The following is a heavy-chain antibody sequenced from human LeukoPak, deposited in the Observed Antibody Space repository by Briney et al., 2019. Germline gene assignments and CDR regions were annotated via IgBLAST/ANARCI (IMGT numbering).Heavy chain of an antibody. J-gene: IGHJ4*02. CDR1: GYTFTGYY. CDR2: INPNSGGT. V-gene: IGHV1-2*06. Sequence: ASVKVSCKASGYTFTGYYMHWVRQAPGQGLEWMGRINPNSGGTNYAQKFQGRVTMTRNTSISTAYMELSSLRSEDTAVYYCARTDDYGDYSDYWGQGTLVTVSS. D-gene: IGHD4-17*01. CDR3: ARTDDYGDYSDY.